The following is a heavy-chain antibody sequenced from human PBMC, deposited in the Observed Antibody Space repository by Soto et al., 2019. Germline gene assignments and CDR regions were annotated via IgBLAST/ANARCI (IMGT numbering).Heavy chain of an antibody. V-gene: IGHV3-30-3*01. CDR2: ISYDGSNK. CDR1: GFTFSSYA. CDR3: ARAGPSYYYDSSGYYYDY. J-gene: IGHJ4*02. D-gene: IGHD3-22*01. Sequence: GGSLRLSCAASGFTFSSYAMHWVRQAPGKGLEWVAVISYDGSNKYYADSVKGRFTISRDNSKNTLYLQMNSLRAEDTAVYYCARAGPSYYYDSSGYYYDYWGQGTLVTVSS.